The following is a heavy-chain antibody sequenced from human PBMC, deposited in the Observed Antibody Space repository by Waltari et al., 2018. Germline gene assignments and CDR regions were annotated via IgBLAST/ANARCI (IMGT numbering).Heavy chain of an antibody. CDR2: IYTSGST. J-gene: IGHJ4*02. V-gene: IGHV4-61*02. Sequence: QVQLQESGPGLVKPSQTLFLTCTVSGGSISSGSYYWSWIRQPAGKGLEWIGRIYTSGSTNYNPSLKSRVTISVDTSKNQFSLKLSSVTAADTAVYYCARGGYSYGFDYWGQGTLVTVSS. CDR1: GGSISSGSYY. CDR3: ARGGYSYGFDY. D-gene: IGHD5-18*01.